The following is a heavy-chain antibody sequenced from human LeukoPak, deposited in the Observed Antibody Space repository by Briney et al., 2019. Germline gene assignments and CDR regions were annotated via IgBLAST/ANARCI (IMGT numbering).Heavy chain of an antibody. CDR3: ATGYSSGWYYFDY. J-gene: IGHJ4*02. V-gene: IGHV3-30*04. CDR1: GFTFSHYA. D-gene: IGHD6-19*01. CDR2: ISYDGINT. Sequence: GGSLRLSCAASGFTFSHYAIHWVRQAPGKGLEWVAVISYDGINTYYADSVKGRFTISRDNSKNTLYLQMNSLRAEDTAVYYCATGYSSGWYYFDYWGQGTLVTVSS.